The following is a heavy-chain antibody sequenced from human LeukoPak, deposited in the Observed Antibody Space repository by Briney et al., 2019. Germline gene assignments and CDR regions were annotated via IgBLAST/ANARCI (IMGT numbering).Heavy chain of an antibody. V-gene: IGHV1-69*01. J-gene: IGHJ4*02. Sequence: SVKVSCKASGGTFSRFTISWVRQAPGQGFEWMGGITPIFGTANFAQKFQGRVTITADESTSTAYMELSSLRSEDTAVYYCARDYGDYATFDYWGQGTLVTVSS. D-gene: IGHD4-17*01. CDR3: ARDYGDYATFDY. CDR2: ITPIFGTA. CDR1: GGTFSRFT.